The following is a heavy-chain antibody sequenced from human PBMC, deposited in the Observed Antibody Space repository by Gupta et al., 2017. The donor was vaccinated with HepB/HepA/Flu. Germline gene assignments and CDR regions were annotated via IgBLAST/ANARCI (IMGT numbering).Heavy chain of an antibody. CDR2: ISNDGSNK. CDR1: GFTFSSYT. D-gene: IGHD1-14*01. V-gene: IGHV3-30-3*01. CDR3: ARETSRGNFDY. J-gene: IGHJ4*02. Sequence: QVQLVESGGGVVQPGRSLRLSCAASGFTFSSYTMHWVRQAPGKGLEWVVVISNDGSNKYYADSVKGRFTISRDNSKNTLYLQMNSLRAEDTATFYCARETSRGNFDYWGQGTLVTVSS.